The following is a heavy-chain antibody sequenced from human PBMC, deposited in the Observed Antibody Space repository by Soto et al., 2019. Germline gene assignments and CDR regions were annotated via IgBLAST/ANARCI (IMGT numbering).Heavy chain of an antibody. D-gene: IGHD6-19*01. J-gene: IGHJ4*02. Sequence: GGSLRLSCASSGFTFSSYAMSWVRQAPGKGLEWVSAISGSGGSTYYEDSVKGRFTISKDNSKNTLYLQMNRLRAVDTAVYYWAKDSTGGAGSLVDWGQGTLVTVSS. CDR2: ISGSGGST. V-gene: IGHV3-23*01. CDR3: AKDSTGGAGSLVD. CDR1: GFTFSSYA.